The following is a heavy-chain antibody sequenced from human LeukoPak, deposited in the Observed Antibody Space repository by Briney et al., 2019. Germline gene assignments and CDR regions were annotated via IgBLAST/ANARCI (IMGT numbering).Heavy chain of an antibody. Sequence: GEAPKTPCKGSGDRFTSYWNCWVRQMPGKGLEWMRIIYPGDSDTRYSPSFQGQVTISADKSISTAYLQWSSLKASDTAMYYCARQDTVVKRAFDIWGQGTMVTVSS. CDR3: ARQDTVVKRAFDI. D-gene: IGHD4-23*01. CDR2: IYPGDSDT. CDR1: GDRFTSYW. J-gene: IGHJ3*02. V-gene: IGHV5-51*01.